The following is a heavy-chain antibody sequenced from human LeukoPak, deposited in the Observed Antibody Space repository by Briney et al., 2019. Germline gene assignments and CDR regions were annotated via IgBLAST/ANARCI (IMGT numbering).Heavy chain of an antibody. CDR3: ARAEINDYSRY. CDR2: IQYDGSYR. J-gene: IGHJ4*02. Sequence: GGSLRLSCSTSGFTFSSYDMYWVRQAPGKGLEWVAFIQYDGSYRYYADSVRGRFTISRDTSTNTLYVQMNSLRAEDTAVYYCARAEINDYSRYWGQGIPVIVSS. V-gene: IGHV3-33*07. CDR1: GFTFSSYD. D-gene: IGHD4-11*01.